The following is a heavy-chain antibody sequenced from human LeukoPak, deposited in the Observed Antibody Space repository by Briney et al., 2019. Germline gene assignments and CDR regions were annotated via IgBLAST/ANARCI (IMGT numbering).Heavy chain of an antibody. CDR3: ARHQWSQIDY. Sequence: SETLSLTCTVSGGSISSSSYYWGWIRQPPGKGLEWIGGIYYSGSTYYNPSLKSRVTISVDTSKNQFSLKLSSVTAADTAVYYCARHQWSQIDYWGQGTLVTVSS. D-gene: IGHD2-8*01. V-gene: IGHV4-39*01. CDR1: GGSISSSSYY. CDR2: IYYSGST. J-gene: IGHJ4*02.